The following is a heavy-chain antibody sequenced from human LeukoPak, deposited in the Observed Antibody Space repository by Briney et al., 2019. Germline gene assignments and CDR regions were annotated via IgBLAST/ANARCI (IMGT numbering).Heavy chain of an antibody. CDR1: GYTFTGYY. Sequence: ASVKVSYKASGYTFTGYYMHWVRQAPGQGLEWMGWINPNSGGTNYAQKFQGRVTMTRDTSISTAYMELSRLRSDDTAVYYCARDGNYDILTGYYPTDYWGQGTLVTASS. CDR3: ARDGNYDILTGYYPTDY. D-gene: IGHD3-9*01. CDR2: INPNSGGT. V-gene: IGHV1-2*02. J-gene: IGHJ4*02.